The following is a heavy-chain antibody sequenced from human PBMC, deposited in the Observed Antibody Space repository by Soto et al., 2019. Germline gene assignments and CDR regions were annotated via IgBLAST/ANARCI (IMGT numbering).Heavy chain of an antibody. J-gene: IGHJ4*02. CDR2: ISAHDGNT. Sequence: QVHLVQSGAEVKKPGASVKVSCKGSGYAFTTYGITWVRQAPGQGLEWMGWISAHDGNTNYAQKLRGRVTVTRDPSTRPAYMELRSLRSDDTAVSSWARGRDGDYWGEGALVTVSS. CDR3: ARGRDGDY. V-gene: IGHV1-18*01. D-gene: IGHD6-6*01. CDR1: GYAFTTYG.